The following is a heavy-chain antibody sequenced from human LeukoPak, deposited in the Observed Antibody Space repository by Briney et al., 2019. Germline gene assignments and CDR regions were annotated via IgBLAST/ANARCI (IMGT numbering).Heavy chain of an antibody. V-gene: IGHV4-39*01. CDR1: GGSISSSSYY. CDR2: IYYSGST. CDR3: ARHSSFYGDCDAFDI. J-gene: IGHJ3*02. Sequence: PSETLSLTCTVSGGSISSSSYYWGWIRQPPGKGLEWIGSIYYSGSTYYNPSLKSRVTISVDTSKNQFSLKLSSVTAADTAVYYCARHSSFYGDCDAFDIWGQGTMVTVSS. D-gene: IGHD4-17*01.